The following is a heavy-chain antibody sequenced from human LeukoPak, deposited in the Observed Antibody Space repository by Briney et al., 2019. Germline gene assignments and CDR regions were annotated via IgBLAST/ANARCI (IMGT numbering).Heavy chain of an antibody. Sequence: PGGSLRLSCAASGFAFTNYVMNWVRQAPGKGREGVSGISGSGGSTYYAASVRGRFTISRDRSKNTVFLQMSSLRAEDTAAYYCAKGPNSDFWSGYSHYMDVWGKGTTAIVSS. V-gene: IGHV3-23*01. CDR3: AKGPNSDFWSGYSHYMDV. CDR1: GFAFTNYV. D-gene: IGHD3-3*01. CDR2: ISGSGGST. J-gene: IGHJ6*03.